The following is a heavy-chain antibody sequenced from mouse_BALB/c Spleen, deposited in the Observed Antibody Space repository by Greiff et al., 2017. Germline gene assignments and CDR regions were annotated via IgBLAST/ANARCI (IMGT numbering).Heavy chain of an antibody. D-gene: IGHD2-1*01. Sequence: EVNVVESGGGLVKPGGSLKLSCAASGFAFSSYDMSWVRQTPEKRLEWVAYISSGGGSTYYPDTVKGRFTISRDNAKNTLYLQMSSLKSEDTAMYYCADGNYAAMDYWGQGTSVTVSS. CDR3: ADGNYAAMDY. CDR1: GFAFSSYD. J-gene: IGHJ4*01. CDR2: ISSGGGST. V-gene: IGHV5-12-1*01.